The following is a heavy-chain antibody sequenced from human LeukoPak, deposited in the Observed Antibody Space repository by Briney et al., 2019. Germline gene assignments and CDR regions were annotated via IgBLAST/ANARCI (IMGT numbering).Heavy chain of an antibody. D-gene: IGHD1-1*01. Sequence: KPSQTLSLTCAVSGGSISSGGYSWSWIRQPAGKGLGWIGYIYHSGSTYYNPSLKSRVTISVDRSKNQFSLKLSSVTAADTAVYYCARGRNWNSYGMDVWGQGTTVTVSS. CDR1: GGSISSGGYS. CDR3: ARGRNWNSYGMDV. CDR2: IYHSGST. V-gene: IGHV4-30-2*01. J-gene: IGHJ6*02.